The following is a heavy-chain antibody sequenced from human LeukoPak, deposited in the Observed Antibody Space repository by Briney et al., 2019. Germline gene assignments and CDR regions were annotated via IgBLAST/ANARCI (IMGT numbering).Heavy chain of an antibody. CDR1: GGSISSSSYY. Sequence: ASETLSLTCTVSGGSISSSSYYWSWIRQHPGKGLEWIGYIYYSGSTYYNPSLKSRITISVDTSKNQFSLKLSSVTAADTAVYYCARGYGSGSYYNGKTYYFDYWGQGTLVTVSS. CDR2: IYYSGST. J-gene: IGHJ4*02. D-gene: IGHD3-10*01. CDR3: ARGYGSGSYYNGKTYYFDY. V-gene: IGHV4-31*03.